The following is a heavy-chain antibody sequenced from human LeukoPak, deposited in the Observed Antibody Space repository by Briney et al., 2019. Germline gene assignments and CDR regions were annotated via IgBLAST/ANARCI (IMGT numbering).Heavy chain of an antibody. V-gene: IGHV4-34*01. CDR2: INHSGST. CDR1: GGSFSGYY. Sequence: SETLSLTCAVYGGSFSGYYWSWIRQPPGKGLGWIGEINHSGSTNYNPSLKSRVTISVDTSKNQFSLKLSSVTAADTAVYYCARDQQGNFDYWGQGTLVTVSS. CDR3: ARDQQGNFDY. J-gene: IGHJ4*02. D-gene: IGHD7-27*01.